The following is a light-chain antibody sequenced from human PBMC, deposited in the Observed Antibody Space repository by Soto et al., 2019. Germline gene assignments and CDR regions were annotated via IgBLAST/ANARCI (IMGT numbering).Light chain of an antibody. V-gene: IGLV2-8*01. CDR1: KNDIGVYDF. Sequence: QSLLNKPPSKCGSPGQSVAIPCTGTKNDIGVYDFVSWYQHHPGKAPRLIIYEVVQRPSGVPDRFSGSKSGNTASLTVSGLQAADEADYFYKTSAGSNTYVFGSETKVTVL. CDR2: EVV. J-gene: IGLJ1*01. CDR3: KTSAGSNTYV.